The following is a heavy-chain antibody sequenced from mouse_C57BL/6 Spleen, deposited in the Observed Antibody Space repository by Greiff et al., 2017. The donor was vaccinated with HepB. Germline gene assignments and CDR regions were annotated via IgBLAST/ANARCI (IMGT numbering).Heavy chain of an antibody. D-gene: IGHD1-1*01. Sequence: VQLQQPGAELVRPGSSVKLSCKASGYTFTSYWMHWVKQRPIQGLEWIGNIDPSDSETHYNQKFKDKATLTVDKSSSTAYMQLSSLTSEDSAVYYCARRTVVAPYAMDYWGQGTSVTVSS. J-gene: IGHJ4*01. CDR3: ARRTVVAPYAMDY. V-gene: IGHV1-52*01. CDR2: IDPSDSET. CDR1: GYTFTSYW.